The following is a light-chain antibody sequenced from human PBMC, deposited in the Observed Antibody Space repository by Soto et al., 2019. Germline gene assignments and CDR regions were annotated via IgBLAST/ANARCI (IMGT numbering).Light chain of an antibody. CDR1: SSDIGDYDY. CDR2: DVN. V-gene: IGLV2-14*01. CDR3: TSYSSGSTQVV. Sequence: QSALTQPASVSGSPGQSITLSCIGTSSDIGDYDYVSWYQRHPGRAPQLIIFDVNNRPSGVSNRFSGSKSGNTASLTISGLQAEDEADYYCTSYSSGSTQVVFGGGTKLTVL. J-gene: IGLJ2*01.